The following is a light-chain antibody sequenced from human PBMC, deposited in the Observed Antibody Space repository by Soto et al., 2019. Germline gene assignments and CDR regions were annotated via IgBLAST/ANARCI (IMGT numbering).Light chain of an antibody. J-gene: IGLJ1*01. CDR3: SSYTHSSALQV. V-gene: IGLV2-14*01. CDR2: GVN. CDR1: ISDFVLYNY. Sequence: QSALTQPASVSGSPGQSITISCSGTISDFVLYNYVSWYQQHPGKAPKLMIYGVNNRPSGVSNRFSGSKSGNTASLTISGIQAAEEADYYCSSYTHSSALQVFGTGTKVTV.